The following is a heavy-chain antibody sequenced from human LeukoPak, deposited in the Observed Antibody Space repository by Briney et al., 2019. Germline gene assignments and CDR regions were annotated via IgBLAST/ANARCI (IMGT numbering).Heavy chain of an antibody. V-gene: IGHV1-18*01. CDR1: GYTFTSYG. CDR2: ISAYNGNT. CDR3: AREVWFGELSERTLDY. J-gene: IGHJ4*02. Sequence: GASVKVSCKASGYTFTSYGISWVRQAPGQGLEWMGWISAYNGNTNYAQKLQGRVTMTTDTSTSTAYMELRSLRSDDTAVYYCAREVWFGELSERTLDYWGQGTLVTVPS. D-gene: IGHD3-10*01.